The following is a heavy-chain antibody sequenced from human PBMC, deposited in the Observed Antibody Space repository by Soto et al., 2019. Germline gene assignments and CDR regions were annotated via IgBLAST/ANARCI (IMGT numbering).Heavy chain of an antibody. D-gene: IGHD5-12*01. CDR2: IIPILGIA. Sequence: QVQLVQSGAEVKKPGSSVKVSCKASGGTFSSYTISWVRQAPGQGLEWMGRIIPILGIANYAQKFQGRVTITADKSTSTAYMALSSLRSEDTAVYYCARGDLTLSGYGPSYYYYGMDVWGQGTTVTVSS. V-gene: IGHV1-69*02. CDR1: GGTFSSYT. J-gene: IGHJ6*02. CDR3: ARGDLTLSGYGPSYYYYGMDV.